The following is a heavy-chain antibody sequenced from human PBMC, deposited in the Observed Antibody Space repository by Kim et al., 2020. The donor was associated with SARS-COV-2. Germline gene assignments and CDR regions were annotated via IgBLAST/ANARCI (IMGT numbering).Heavy chain of an antibody. J-gene: IGHJ6*02. D-gene: IGHD6-6*01. CDR2: ISSSSSYI. V-gene: IGHV3-21*01. Sequence: GGSLRLSCAASGFTFSSYSMNWVRQAPGKGLEWVSSISSSSSYIYYADSVKGRFTISRDNAKNSRYLQMNSLRAEDTAVYYCARDSPGLVARHTGYYYYGMDVWGQGTTVAVSS. CDR1: GFTFSSYS. CDR3: ARDSPGLVARHTGYYYYGMDV.